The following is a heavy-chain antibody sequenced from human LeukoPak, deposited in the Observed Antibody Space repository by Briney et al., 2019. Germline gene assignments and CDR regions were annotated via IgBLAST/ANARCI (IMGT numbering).Heavy chain of an antibody. D-gene: IGHD4-17*01. CDR2: IYPGDSDT. Sequence: GESLKVSCKGSGYSFTSYWIGWVRQMPGKGLEWMGIIYPGDSDTRYSPSFQGQVTISADKSISTAYLQWSSLKASDTAMYYCARRSTYGDQTYYFDYWGQGTLVTVSS. J-gene: IGHJ4*02. CDR3: ARRSTYGDQTYYFDY. CDR1: GYSFTSYW. V-gene: IGHV5-51*01.